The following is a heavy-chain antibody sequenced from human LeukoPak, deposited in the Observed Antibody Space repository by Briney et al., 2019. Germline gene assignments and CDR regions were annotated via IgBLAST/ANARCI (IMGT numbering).Heavy chain of an antibody. D-gene: IGHD6-13*01. Sequence: GGSLRLSCAASGFTFSSYAMSWVRQAPGRGLEWVSAISGSGGSTYYADSVKGRFTISRDNSKNTLYLQMNSLRAEDTAVYYCAKDGQQQLARRTWFDPWGQGTLVTVSS. V-gene: IGHV3-23*01. CDR2: ISGSGGST. CDR3: AKDGQQQLARRTWFDP. CDR1: GFTFSSYA. J-gene: IGHJ5*02.